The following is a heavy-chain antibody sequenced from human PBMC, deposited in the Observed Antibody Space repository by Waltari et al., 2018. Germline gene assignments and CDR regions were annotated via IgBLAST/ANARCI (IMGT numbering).Heavy chain of an antibody. CDR1: GFTFNTAW. CDR3: ATATQTGRLENTDY. Sequence: EVQLVESGGGLVKPGWSLRLSCAASGFTFNTAWMTWVRRAPGRGLEWVGRIKTRAEGGTVDYAAPLKGRFAVSRDDSKNTVYLEMSGLRTEDSGMYYCATATQTGRLENTDYWGQGTLVTVS. V-gene: IGHV3-15*01. D-gene: IGHD1-1*01. J-gene: IGHJ4*02. CDR2: IKTRAEGGTV.